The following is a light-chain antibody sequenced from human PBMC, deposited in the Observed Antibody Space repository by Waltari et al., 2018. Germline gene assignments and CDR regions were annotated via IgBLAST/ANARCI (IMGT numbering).Light chain of an antibody. J-gene: IGLJ3*02. CDR1: GPNIGAGND. CDR2: GST. CDR3: QSYDTTLSVV. Sequence: QSVLTQPPSVSGAPGQRVTISCTGSGPNIGAGNDVHWYPQLPRAAPKLLIYGSTSRPLGVPDRFFGSTSGTSAFLAITGLQAEDEADYYCQSYDTTLSVVFGGGTKLTVL. V-gene: IGLV1-40*01.